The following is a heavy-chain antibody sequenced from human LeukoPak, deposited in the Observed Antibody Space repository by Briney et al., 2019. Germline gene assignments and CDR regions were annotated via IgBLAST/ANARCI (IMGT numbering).Heavy chain of an antibody. CDR1: CDSVGNYC. D-gene: IGHD6-6*01. V-gene: IGHV4-4*07. J-gene: IGHJ4*02. Sequence: VSPSWTVACDSVGNYCWRWVRQPAGDCREWSGRISTSGSTSYNPSLKSRVTMSVDTSKNHFSLKLTSVAAAETAGYYRAREVSSSSDGRRIDYWGQGTLVTVSS. CDR2: ISTSGST. CDR3: AREVSSSSDGRRIDY.